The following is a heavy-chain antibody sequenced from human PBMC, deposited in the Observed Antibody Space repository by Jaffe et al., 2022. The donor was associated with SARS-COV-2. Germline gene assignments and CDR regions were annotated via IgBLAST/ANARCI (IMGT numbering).Heavy chain of an antibody. CDR1: GYTFTSYA. D-gene: IGHD2-2*01. Sequence: QVQLVQSGSELKKPGASVKVSCKASGYTFTSYAMNWVRQAPGQGLEWMGWINTNTGNPTYAQGFTGRFVFSLDTSVSTAYLQISSLKAEDTAVYYCARGPYCSSTSCYDYYYYYYMDVWGKGTTVTVSS. CDR3: ARGPYCSSTSCYDYYYYYYMDV. J-gene: IGHJ6*03. V-gene: IGHV7-4-1*02. CDR2: INTNTGNP.